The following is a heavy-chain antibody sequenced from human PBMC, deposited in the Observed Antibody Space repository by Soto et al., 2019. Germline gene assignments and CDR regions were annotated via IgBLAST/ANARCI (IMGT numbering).Heavy chain of an antibody. Sequence: GGSLRLSCAASGFTFSSYWMSWVRQAPGKGLEWVANIKQDGSEKYYVDSVKGRFTISRDNAKNSLYLQMNSLRAEDTAVYYCARTIQKNYDFWSGYYTRPWDYWGQGTLVTVSS. CDR3: ARTIQKNYDFWSGYYTRPWDY. D-gene: IGHD3-3*01. V-gene: IGHV3-7*03. CDR1: GFTFSSYW. CDR2: IKQDGSEK. J-gene: IGHJ4*02.